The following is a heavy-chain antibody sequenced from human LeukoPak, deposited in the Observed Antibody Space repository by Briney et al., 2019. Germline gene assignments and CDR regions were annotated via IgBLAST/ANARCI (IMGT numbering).Heavy chain of an antibody. Sequence: SQTLSLTCTVSGGSISSGSYYWSWIRQPAGKGLEWIGRIYTSGSTNYNPSLKSRVTISVDTSKNQFSLKLSSVTAADTAVYYCATIANYGDYSVAFDYWGQGTLVTVSS. J-gene: IGHJ4*02. D-gene: IGHD4-17*01. V-gene: IGHV4-61*02. CDR2: IYTSGST. CDR1: GGSISSGSYY. CDR3: ATIANYGDYSVAFDY.